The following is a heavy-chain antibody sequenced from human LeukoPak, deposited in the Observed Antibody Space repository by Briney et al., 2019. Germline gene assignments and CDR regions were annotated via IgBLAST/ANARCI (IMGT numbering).Heavy chain of an antibody. J-gene: IGHJ4*01. Sequence: GASVKVSCKASGYTFSGYYMHWVRQAPGQGLEWMGWINPNSGGTNYAQKFQGRVTMTRDTSISTAYMELSRLTSDDTAVYFCARDQSTSFSHSYNFGYWGQEPWSPSPQ. D-gene: IGHD1-1*01. CDR3: ARDQSTSFSHSYNFGY. V-gene: IGHV1-2*02. CDR1: GYTFSGYY. CDR2: INPNSGGT.